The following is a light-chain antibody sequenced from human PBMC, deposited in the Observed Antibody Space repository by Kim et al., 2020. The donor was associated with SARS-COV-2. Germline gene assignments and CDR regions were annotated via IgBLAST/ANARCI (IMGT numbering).Light chain of an antibody. J-gene: IGLJ3*02. CDR1: SSNIGSNY. CDR2: RNN. CDR3: AAWDDSLSGWV. Sequence: ELTQPPSASGTPGQRVTISCSGSSSNIGSNYVYWYQQLPGTAPKLLIYRNNQRPSGVPDRFSGSKSGTSASLAISGLRSEDEADYYCAAWDDSLSGWVFGGGTQLNVL. V-gene: IGLV1-47*01.